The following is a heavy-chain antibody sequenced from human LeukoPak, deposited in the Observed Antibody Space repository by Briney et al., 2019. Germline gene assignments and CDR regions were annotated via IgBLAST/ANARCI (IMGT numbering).Heavy chain of an antibody. CDR2: IRYDGSNK. J-gene: IGHJ4*02. V-gene: IGHV3-30*02. D-gene: IGHD3-10*01. Sequence: GGSLRLSCAASGFTFSSYGMHWVRQAPGKWLEWVAFIRYDGSNKYYADSVKGRFTISRDNSKNTLYLQMNSLRAEDTAVYYCARDLRGAFDYWGQGTLATVSS. CDR1: GFTFSSYG. CDR3: ARDLRGAFDY.